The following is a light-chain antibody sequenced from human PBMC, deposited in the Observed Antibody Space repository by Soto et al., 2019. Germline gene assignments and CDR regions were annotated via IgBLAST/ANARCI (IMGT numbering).Light chain of an antibody. CDR1: QGISSY. CDR2: AAS. V-gene: IGKV1-9*01. CDR3: QDLSSYPYT. J-gene: IGKJ2*01. Sequence: DIQLTQSPSFLAASLGDRVTFTCRASQGISSYLAWYQQGPGKAPKLLIYAASTLQSGVPSRFSGSGSGTEFTLTITSLQPEDCAIYYCQDLSSYPYTFGQGTKLEIK.